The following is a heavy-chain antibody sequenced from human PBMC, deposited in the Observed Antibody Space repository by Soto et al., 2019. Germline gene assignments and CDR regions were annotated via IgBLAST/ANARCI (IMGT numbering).Heavy chain of an antibody. J-gene: IGHJ4*02. CDR1: GFTFSEAW. V-gene: IGHV3-15*01. Sequence: VGSLRLSCAASGFTFSEAWMSWVRQAPGKGLEWVGRIKSKVDGGTTDHAAPVKGRFTISRDDSRNMLYLQMNNLKTEDTAIYYCTTDAKYASSWRFDYWGQGILVTISS. CDR3: TTDAKYASSWRFDY. CDR2: IKSKVDGGTT. D-gene: IGHD6-13*01.